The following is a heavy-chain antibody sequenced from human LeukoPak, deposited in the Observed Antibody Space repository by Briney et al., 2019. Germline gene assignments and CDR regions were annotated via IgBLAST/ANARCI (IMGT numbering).Heavy chain of an antibody. CDR3: ARGPGMTGTAPGLDV. Sequence: ASVKVSCKASGYTFTTYATHWVRQAPGQRLEWMGWINAGNGYTKSSQRFQGRVTFTRDTSASTAYMELSSLRSEDTAVYYCARGPGMTGTAPGLDVWGQGTTVTVSS. V-gene: IGHV1-3*01. J-gene: IGHJ6*02. CDR2: INAGNGYT. CDR1: GYTFTTYA. D-gene: IGHD1-7*01.